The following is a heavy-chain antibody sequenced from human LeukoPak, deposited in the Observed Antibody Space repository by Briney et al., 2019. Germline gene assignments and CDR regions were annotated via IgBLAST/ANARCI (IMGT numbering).Heavy chain of an antibody. CDR2: ISSSSSYI. D-gene: IGHD4-23*01. CDR3: ARPDYGGSHDAFGI. J-gene: IGHJ3*02. CDR1: GFTFSSYS. V-gene: IGHV3-21*01. Sequence: GGSLRLSCAASGFTFSSYSMNWVRQAPGKGLEWVSSISSSSSYIYYADSVKGRFTISRDKAKNSLYLQMNSLRAEDTAVYYCARPDYGGSHDAFGIWGQGTMVTVSS.